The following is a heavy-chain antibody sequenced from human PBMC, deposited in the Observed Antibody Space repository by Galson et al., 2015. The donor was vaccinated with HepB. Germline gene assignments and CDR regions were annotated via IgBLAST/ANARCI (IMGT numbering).Heavy chain of an antibody. CDR3: ARSYYDSSGQGPFDY. CDR2: IERDGSEN. Sequence: SLRLSCAASGFTFISYWMTWVRQAPGKGLEWVAKIERDGSENYYVDSVKGRFTISRDNAKNSVYLQMNSLRAEDTAVYYCARSYYDSSGQGPFDYWGQGTLVTVSS. V-gene: IGHV3-7*03. D-gene: IGHD3-22*01. CDR1: GFTFISYW. J-gene: IGHJ4*02.